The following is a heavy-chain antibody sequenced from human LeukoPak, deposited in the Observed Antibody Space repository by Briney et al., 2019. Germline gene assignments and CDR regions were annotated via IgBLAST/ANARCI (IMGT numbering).Heavy chain of an antibody. D-gene: IGHD3-22*01. J-gene: IGHJ4*02. CDR2: IDNNGIT. Sequence: SETLSLTCAVSGESFSGNFWTWIRQSPGKGLEWIGEIDNNGITNYNPSLKSRVTISVDTPKNQFSLKLSSVTAADTAVYYCARSYDSSGYSDYWGQGTLVAVSS. CDR3: ARSYDSSGYSDY. V-gene: IGHV4-34*01. CDR1: GESFSGNF.